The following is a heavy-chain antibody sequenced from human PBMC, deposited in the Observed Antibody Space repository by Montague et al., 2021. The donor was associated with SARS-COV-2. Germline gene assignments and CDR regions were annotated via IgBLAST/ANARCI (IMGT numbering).Heavy chain of an antibody. J-gene: IGHJ6*02. CDR3: ARVGRQQLVRLSGMDV. D-gene: IGHD6-13*01. V-gene: IGHV4-39*06. Sequence: SETLSLTCTVSGGSLSSSSYYWGWIRQPPGMGLEWVGSHNSSGSTXHTPYLQSRVSISVDTSQNQFTMTLSTVTATATAEYYCARVGRQQLVRLSGMDVWGQGTTVTVSS. CDR2: HNSSGST. CDR1: GGSLSSSSYY.